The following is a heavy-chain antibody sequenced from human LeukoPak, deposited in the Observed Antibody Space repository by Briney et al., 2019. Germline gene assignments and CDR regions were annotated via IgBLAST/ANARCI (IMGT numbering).Heavy chain of an antibody. CDR2: IYTSGST. V-gene: IGHV4-4*07. CDR3: ARTPLRFLEWLFDY. CDR1: GGSISSYY. Sequence: SETLSLTCTVSGGSISSYYWSWIRQPAGKGLEWIGRIYTSGSTNYNPSLKSRATISVDKSKNQFSLKLSSVTAADTAVYYCARTPLRFLEWLFDYWGQGTLVTVSS. J-gene: IGHJ4*02. D-gene: IGHD3-3*01.